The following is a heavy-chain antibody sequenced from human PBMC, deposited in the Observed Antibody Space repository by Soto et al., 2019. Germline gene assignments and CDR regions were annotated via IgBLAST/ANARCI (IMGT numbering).Heavy chain of an antibody. CDR2: ISAFNDYT. CDR1: GYKSNKYG. CDR3: ARGRGVVIPAGTPDAFDV. V-gene: IGHV1-18*01. J-gene: IGHJ3*01. D-gene: IGHD6-13*01. Sequence: QAQLVQSGGEVKRPGASVKVSCKASGYKSNKYGFNWVRQAPGQGVEWMGRISAFNDYTNLAQKFQGRITLTTDASTNTAYMELQVLRSDDTAMYYCARGRGVVIPAGTPDAFDVWGQCTMVTVSS.